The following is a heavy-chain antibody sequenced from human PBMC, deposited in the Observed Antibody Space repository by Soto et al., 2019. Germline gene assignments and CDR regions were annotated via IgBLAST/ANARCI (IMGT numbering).Heavy chain of an antibody. J-gene: IGHJ6*02. Sequence: GGSLRLSCAASGFTFSSYGMHWVRQAPGKGLEWVAVIWYDGSNKYYADSVKGRFTISRDNSKNTLYLQMNSLRAEDTAVYYCARDIVLVPAATPYGMDVWGQGPTVTVSS. V-gene: IGHV3-33*01. D-gene: IGHD2-2*01. CDR1: GFTFSSYG. CDR3: ARDIVLVPAATPYGMDV. CDR2: IWYDGSNK.